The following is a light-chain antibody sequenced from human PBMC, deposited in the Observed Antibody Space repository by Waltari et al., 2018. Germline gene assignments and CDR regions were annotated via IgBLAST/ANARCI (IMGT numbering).Light chain of an antibody. J-gene: IGKJ1*01. Sequence: DIQMTPSLYSLSASVGDTVTVPCRASQNIQTHLYWYQHKPATAPKLLIYAASTLHRGVPSSFSASASGTDFTLTVTNLQPDDFAVYFCQQSLSSPWTFGQGTRV. CDR1: QNIQTH. V-gene: IGKV1-39*01. CDR2: AAS. CDR3: QQSLSSPWT.